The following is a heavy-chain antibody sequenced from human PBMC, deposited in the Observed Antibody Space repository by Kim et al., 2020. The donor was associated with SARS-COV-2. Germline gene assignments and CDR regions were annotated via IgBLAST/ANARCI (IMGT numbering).Heavy chain of an antibody. CDR3: AGRVVRSSYFY. CDR1: DASISSSHW. CDR2: VYHSGAT. V-gene: IGHV4-4*02. D-gene: IGHD3-3*01. J-gene: IGHJ4*02. Sequence: SETLSLTCAVSDASISSSHWWTWVRQPPGKGLEWIGEVYHSGATSYNPSLKSRVTIAVDKSKNQFSLTLNSVTAADTAVYYCAGRVVRSSYFYWGQGTLVTVSS.